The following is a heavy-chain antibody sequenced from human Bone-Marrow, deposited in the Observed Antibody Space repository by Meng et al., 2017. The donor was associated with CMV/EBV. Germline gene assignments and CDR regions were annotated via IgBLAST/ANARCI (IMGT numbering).Heavy chain of an antibody. CDR3: ARVERSDDSRYRPFDY. D-gene: IGHD3-16*01. J-gene: IGHJ4*02. CDR1: GFTFSSYW. V-gene: IGHV3-7*01. CDR2: IKQDGSEK. Sequence: LSLTCAASGFTFSSYWMTWVRQVPGRGLEWVATIKQDGSEKDYGDSVKGRFTISRDNANNSLSLQLNYPRVEDTAIYYCARVERSDDSRYRPFDYWGQGSLVTVSS.